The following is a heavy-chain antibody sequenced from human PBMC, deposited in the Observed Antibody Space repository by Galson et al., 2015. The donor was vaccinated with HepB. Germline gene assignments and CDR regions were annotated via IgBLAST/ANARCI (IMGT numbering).Heavy chain of an antibody. CDR2: ISYDGSNK. CDR1: GFTFSSYA. Sequence: SLRLSCAASGFTFSSYAMHWVRQAPGKGLEWVAVISYDGSNKYYADSVKGRFTISRDNSKNTLYLQMNSLRAEDTAVYYCARDLPSSPFDSRLPGTFDYWGQGTLVTVSS. CDR3: ARDLPSSPFDSRLPGTFDY. D-gene: IGHD3-22*01. J-gene: IGHJ4*02. V-gene: IGHV3-30-3*01.